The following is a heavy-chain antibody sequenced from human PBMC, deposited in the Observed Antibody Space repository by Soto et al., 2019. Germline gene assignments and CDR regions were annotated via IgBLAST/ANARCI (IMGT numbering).Heavy chain of an antibody. CDR2: MNPNSGNT. Sequence: ASVKVSCKASGYTFTSYDINWVRQATGQGLEWMGWMNPNSGNTGYAQKFQGRVTMTRITFRSTAYMELSSLRYEDTAVYYCARGAFGSGNPNWGQGTLVPVSS. CDR1: GYTFTSYD. V-gene: IGHV1-8*01. J-gene: IGHJ4*02. CDR3: ARGAFGSGNPN. D-gene: IGHD3-3*01.